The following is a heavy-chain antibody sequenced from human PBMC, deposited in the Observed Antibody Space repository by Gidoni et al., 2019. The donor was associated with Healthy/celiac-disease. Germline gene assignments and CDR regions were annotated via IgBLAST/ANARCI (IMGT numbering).Heavy chain of an antibody. CDR2: INAGNGNT. V-gene: IGHV1-3*01. CDR3: TRDLIGYSGYDWGY. Sequence: QVQLVQCGAEVKKPGASVKVSGKASGYTYTSCAMHWVRQATGQRLEWMGWINAGNGNTNYSQKYQRRVTITSDTSASTAYIELSSLRSEDTAVYYCTRDLIGYSGYDWGYWGQGTLVTVSS. D-gene: IGHD5-12*01. CDR1: GYTYTSCA. J-gene: IGHJ4*02.